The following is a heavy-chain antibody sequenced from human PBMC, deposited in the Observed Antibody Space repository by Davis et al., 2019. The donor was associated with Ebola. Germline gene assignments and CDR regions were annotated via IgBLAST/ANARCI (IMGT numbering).Heavy chain of an antibody. CDR2: ISSSGSTI. J-gene: IGHJ4*02. Sequence: PGGSLRLSCAASGFTFSSYEMNWVRQAPGKGLEWVSYISSSGSTIYYADSVKGRFTISRDNAKNSLYLQMNSLRAEDTAVYYCAREAAAGTSSGGYFDYWGQGTLVTVSS. D-gene: IGHD6-13*01. CDR3: AREAAAGTSSGGYFDY. V-gene: IGHV3-48*03. CDR1: GFTFSSYE.